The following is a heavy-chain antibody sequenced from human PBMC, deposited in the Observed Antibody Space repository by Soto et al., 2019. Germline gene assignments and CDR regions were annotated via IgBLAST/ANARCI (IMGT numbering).Heavy chain of an antibody. CDR1: EFTFSSHG. D-gene: IGHD2-2*01. Sequence: SXKLACTDSEFTFSSHGLHCVRQTPGKGLEWVAVISYDGSNKYYADSVKGRFTISRDNSKNPLYLQMNSLRAEDTAVYYCAKGVIVVVPVVFHWFDP. CDR2: ISYDGSNK. V-gene: IGHV3-30*18. CDR3: AKGVIVVVPVVFHWFDP. J-gene: IGHJ5*02.